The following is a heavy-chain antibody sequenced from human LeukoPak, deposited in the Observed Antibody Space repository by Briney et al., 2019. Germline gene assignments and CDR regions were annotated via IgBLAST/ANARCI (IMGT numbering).Heavy chain of an antibody. J-gene: IGHJ4*02. CDR1: GGSISSYY. V-gene: IGHV4-59*12. Sequence: SETLSPTCTVSGGSISSYYWSWIRQPPGKGLEWIGYIYYSGSTNYNPSLKSRVTISVDTSKNQFSLKLSSVTAADTAVYYCASLAVAGFIGYWGQGTLVTVSS. CDR3: ASLAVAGFIGY. CDR2: IYYSGST. D-gene: IGHD6-19*01.